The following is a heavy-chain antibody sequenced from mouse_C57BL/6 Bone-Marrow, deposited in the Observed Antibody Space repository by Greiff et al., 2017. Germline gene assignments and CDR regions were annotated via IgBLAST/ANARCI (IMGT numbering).Heavy chain of an antibody. CDR2: IDPETGGT. Sequence: QVQLQQSGAELVRPGASVTLSCKASGYTFTDYEMHWVKQTPVHGLEWIGAIDPETGGTAYNQKFKGKAILTVDKSSSTAYMELRSLTSEDSAVYYCTRGRKHYWGQGTTRTGSS. V-gene: IGHV1-15*01. CDR3: TRGRKHY. J-gene: IGHJ2*01. CDR1: GYTFTDYE.